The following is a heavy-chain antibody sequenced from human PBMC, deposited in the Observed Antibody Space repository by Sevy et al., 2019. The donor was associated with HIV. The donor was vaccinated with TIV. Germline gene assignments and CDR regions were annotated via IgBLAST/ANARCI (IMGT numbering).Heavy chain of an antibody. D-gene: IGHD4-17*01. CDR2: VSGNGGST. J-gene: IGHJ4*02. CDR1: GFIFSKFA. Sequence: GGSLRLSCAASGFIFSKFALSWVRQAPGRGLEWVSAVSGNGGSTYYAASVKGRFTISRDISENMLYLQMNSLSAEDTAVYYCAKDFSYGGNSWNFDFWGQGTLVTVSS. V-gene: IGHV3-23*01. CDR3: AKDFSYGGNSWNFDF.